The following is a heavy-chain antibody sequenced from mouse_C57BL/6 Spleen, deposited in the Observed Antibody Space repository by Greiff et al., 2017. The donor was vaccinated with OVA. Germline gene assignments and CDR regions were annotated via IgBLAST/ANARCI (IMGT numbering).Heavy chain of an antibody. CDR1: GFNIKNTY. D-gene: IGHD1-1*01. CDR2: IDPANGNT. CDR3: ARRNFTTVVEGGAMDY. J-gene: IGHJ4*01. V-gene: IGHV14-3*01. Sequence: ESVAELVRPGASVKLSCTASGFNIKNTYMHWVKQRPEQGLEWIGRIDPANGNTKYAPKFQGKATITADTSSNTAYLQLSSLTSEDTAIYYCARRNFTTVVEGGAMDYWGQGTSVTVSS.